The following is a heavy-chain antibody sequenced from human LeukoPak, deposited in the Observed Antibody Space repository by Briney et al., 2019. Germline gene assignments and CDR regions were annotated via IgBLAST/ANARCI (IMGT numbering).Heavy chain of an antibody. CDR2: ISYDGSNK. CDR1: GFTFSSYG. CDR3: AKLGGKEQLVHYGMDV. Sequence: GRSLRLSCAASGFTFSSYGMHWVRQAPGKGLEWVAVISYDGSNKYYPDSVKGRFTISRDNSKNTLYLQMNSLRAEDTAVYYCAKLGGKEQLVHYGMDVWGQGTTVTVSS. J-gene: IGHJ6*02. V-gene: IGHV3-30*18. D-gene: IGHD6-6*01.